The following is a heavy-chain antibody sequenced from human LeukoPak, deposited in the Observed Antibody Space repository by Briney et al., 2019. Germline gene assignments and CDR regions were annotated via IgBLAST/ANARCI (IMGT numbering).Heavy chain of an antibody. J-gene: IGHJ4*02. CDR2: INPNSGGT. D-gene: IGHD6-19*01. Sequence: ASVKVSCKASGYTFTGYYMHWVRQAPGQGLEWMGRINPNSGGTNYAQKFQGRVTMTRDTSISTAYMDLSRLRSDDTAVYYCARDFLAVAGYDYWGQGTLVTVSS. CDR1: GYTFTGYY. CDR3: ARDFLAVAGYDY. V-gene: IGHV1-2*06.